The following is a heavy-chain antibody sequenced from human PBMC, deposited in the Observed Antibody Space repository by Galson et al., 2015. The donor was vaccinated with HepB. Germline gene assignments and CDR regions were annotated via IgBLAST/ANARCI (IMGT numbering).Heavy chain of an antibody. J-gene: IGHJ3*01. Sequence: SLRLSCAASGFTVSSDYMSWVRQAPGKGLEWVSVLYIGGSAYYADSVKGRFTISRDNSKNTVYLQMSSLRAEDTAVYFCAKRYASGSYDAFGVWGQGTVVTVSS. V-gene: IGHV3-66*02. CDR3: AKRYASGSYDAFGV. D-gene: IGHD3-10*01. CDR2: LYIGGSA. CDR1: GFTVSSDY.